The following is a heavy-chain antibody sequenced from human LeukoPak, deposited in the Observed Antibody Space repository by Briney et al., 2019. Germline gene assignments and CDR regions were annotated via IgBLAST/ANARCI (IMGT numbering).Heavy chain of an antibody. CDR2: IYSGGST. D-gene: IGHD3-22*01. Sequence: PLGSLRLSCAASGFTVSSNYMSWVRQAPREGLEWVSVIYSGGSTYYADSVKGRFTISRDNSKNTLYLQMNSLRAEDTAVYYCASYYYDSSGYYYYGMDVWGQGTTVTVSS. CDR3: ASYYYDSSGYYYYGMDV. V-gene: IGHV3-66*01. J-gene: IGHJ6*02. CDR1: GFTVSSNY.